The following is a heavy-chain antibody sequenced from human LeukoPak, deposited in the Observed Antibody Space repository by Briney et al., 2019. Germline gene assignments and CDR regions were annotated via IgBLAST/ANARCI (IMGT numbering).Heavy chain of an antibody. CDR3: ARADRLHGGPYLIGP. Sequence: ASVKVSCKTSGYTFTDYYLHWVRQAPGQGLEWMGWINPNSGRTSSAQKFQGRVTMTRDTSIATVYMEVSWLTSDDTAIYYCARADRLHGGPYLIGPWGQGTLVTVSS. CDR1: GYTFTDYY. J-gene: IGHJ5*02. D-gene: IGHD2-21*01. CDR2: INPNSGRT. V-gene: IGHV1-2*02.